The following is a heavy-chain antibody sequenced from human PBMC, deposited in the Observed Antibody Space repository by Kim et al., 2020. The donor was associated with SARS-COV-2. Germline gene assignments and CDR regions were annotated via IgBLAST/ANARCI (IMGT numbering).Heavy chain of an antibody. CDR2: ISYDGSNK. CDR1: GLTFSSYG. J-gene: IGHJ6*02. D-gene: IGHD5-18*01. V-gene: IGHV3-33*05. Sequence: GGSLRLSCAASGLTFSSYGMHWVRQAPGKGLEWVAVISYDGSNKYYADSVKGRFTISRDNSKNTLYLQMTSLRAEDTAVYYCASEDTAMGYYYYGMDVWGQGTTVTVSS. CDR3: ASEDTAMGYYYYGMDV.